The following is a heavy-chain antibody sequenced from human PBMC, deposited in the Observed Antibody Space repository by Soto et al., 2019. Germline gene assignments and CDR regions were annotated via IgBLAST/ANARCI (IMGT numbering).Heavy chain of an antibody. D-gene: IGHD2-15*01. Sequence: ASETLSLTCAVYGGSFSGYYWSWIRQPPGKGQEWIGEINHSGSTNYNPSLKSRVTISVDTSKNQFSLKLSSVTAADTAVYYCARDSLVGWTYYYYMDVWGKGTTVTVSS. J-gene: IGHJ6*03. CDR3: ARDSLVGWTYYYYMDV. V-gene: IGHV4-34*01. CDR1: GGSFSGYY. CDR2: INHSGST.